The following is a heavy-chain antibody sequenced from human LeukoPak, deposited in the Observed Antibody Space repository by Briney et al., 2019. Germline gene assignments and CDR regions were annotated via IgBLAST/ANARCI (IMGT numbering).Heavy chain of an antibody. J-gene: IGHJ4*02. D-gene: IGHD6-19*01. Sequence: EESLKISCKGSGYSFTTSWIGWVRQMPGKGLEWMGIIYPSDSDTRYSPSFQGQVTISADKSISTAYLQWSSLKASDTAMYYCASLYSSGWYFNYWGQGTLVTVSS. CDR3: ASLYSSGWYFNY. CDR2: IYPSDSDT. CDR1: GYSFTTSW. V-gene: IGHV5-51*01.